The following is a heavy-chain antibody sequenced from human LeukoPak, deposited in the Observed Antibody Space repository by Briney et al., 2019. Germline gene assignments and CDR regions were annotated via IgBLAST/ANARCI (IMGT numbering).Heavy chain of an antibody. CDR1: GDSVSSNSAA. Sequence: SQTLSLTCAVSGDSVSSNSAAWNWIRQSPSRGLEWLGRTYYRSKWYNEYAVSVKSRITINPDTSKNQFSLQLNSVTPEDTALYYCARAQAYSGRIFDYWGQGTLVTVSS. CDR3: ARAQAYSGRIFDY. J-gene: IGHJ4*02. D-gene: IGHD1-26*01. CDR2: TYYRSKWYN. V-gene: IGHV6-1*01.